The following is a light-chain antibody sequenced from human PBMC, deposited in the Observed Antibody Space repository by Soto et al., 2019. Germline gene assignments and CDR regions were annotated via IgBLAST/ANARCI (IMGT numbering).Light chain of an antibody. CDR3: QKMVRAPPT. J-gene: IGKJ1*01. Sequence: DIQITQSPSSLSASVGDSVTITCRASQGINNYLAWYQQKPGKVPVLLIYSASTLKSGVHSRFSGRGAGTDFTLTISSLQPEDFATHYFQKMVRAPPTFGQATNVDI. CDR2: SAS. CDR1: QGINNY. V-gene: IGKV1-27*01.